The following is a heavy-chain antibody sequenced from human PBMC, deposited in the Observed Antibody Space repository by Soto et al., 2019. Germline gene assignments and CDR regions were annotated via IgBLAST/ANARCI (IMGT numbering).Heavy chain of an antibody. D-gene: IGHD6-13*01. CDR2: ISSSSSTI. Sequence: EVQLVESGGGLVQPGGSLRLSCAASGFTFSSYSMNWVRQAPGKGLEWVSYISSSSSTIYYADSVKGRFTISRDNAKNPLYLPMNSLGAEETAVYYCARHPERIAQIGWFDPWGQGTLVTVSA. CDR3: ARHPERIAQIGWFDP. CDR1: GFTFSSYS. J-gene: IGHJ5*02. V-gene: IGHV3-48*01.